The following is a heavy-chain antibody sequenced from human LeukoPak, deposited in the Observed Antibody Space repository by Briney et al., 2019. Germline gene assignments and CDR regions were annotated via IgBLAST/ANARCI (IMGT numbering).Heavy chain of an antibody. V-gene: IGHV3-66*04. CDR2: IYSGGST. CDR3: ARHGYSSSWYGGAYYYYYMDV. D-gene: IGHD6-13*01. CDR1: GFTFSNYA. J-gene: IGHJ6*03. Sequence: RTGGSLRLSCAASGFTFSNYAMSWVRQAPGKGLEWVSVIYSGGSTYYADSVKGRFTISRDNSKNTLYLQMDSLRAEDTAVYYCARHGYSSSWYGGAYYYYYMDVWGKGTTVTISS.